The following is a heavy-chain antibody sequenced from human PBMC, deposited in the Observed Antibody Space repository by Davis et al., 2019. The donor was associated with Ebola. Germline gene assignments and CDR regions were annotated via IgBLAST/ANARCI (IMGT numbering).Heavy chain of an antibody. Sequence: GGFLRLSCGASGAISDAYVMHWVRQAPGKGLVWVSTISGDGNFKYYADSVKGRFTISRDNGKNSLYLQMNSLRVEDTAIYYCARDVGVVPAAMTLDLWGPGTAVTVSS. V-gene: IGHV3-43*02. D-gene: IGHD2-2*01. CDR3: ARDVGVVPAAMTLDL. CDR2: ISGDGNFK. CDR1: GAISDAYV. J-gene: IGHJ6*02.